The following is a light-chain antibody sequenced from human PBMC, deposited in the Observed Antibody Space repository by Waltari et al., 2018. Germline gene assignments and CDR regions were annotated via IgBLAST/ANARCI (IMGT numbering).Light chain of an antibody. CDR3: QSYDSSLSGPVV. CDR2: GTG. Sequence: QSVLTQPPSVSGAPGQRVTISCTGSSSNIGAGYDVHWYQQLPGTAPKLLIYGTGNRPSGVPDRFSGSKSGTSVSLAITGLQAEDEADYYCQSYDSSLSGPVVFGGGTKLTVL. J-gene: IGLJ2*01. V-gene: IGLV1-40*01. CDR1: SSNIGAGYD.